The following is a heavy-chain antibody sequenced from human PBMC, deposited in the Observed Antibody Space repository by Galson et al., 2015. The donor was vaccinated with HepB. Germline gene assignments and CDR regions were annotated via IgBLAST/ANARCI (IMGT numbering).Heavy chain of an antibody. Sequence: SLRLSCAASGFTFSSYSMNWVRQAPGKGLEWVAVISYDGSNKYYADSVKGRFTISRDNSKNTLYLQMNSLRAEDTAVYYCARVRGSDGYNFGWGQGTLVTVSS. CDR3: ARVRGSDGYNFG. CDR1: GFTFSSYS. D-gene: IGHD5-24*01. V-gene: IGHV3-30*03. J-gene: IGHJ4*02. CDR2: ISYDGSNK.